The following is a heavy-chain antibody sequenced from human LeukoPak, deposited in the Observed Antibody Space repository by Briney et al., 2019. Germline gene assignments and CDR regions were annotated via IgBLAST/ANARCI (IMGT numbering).Heavy chain of an antibody. CDR2: TYYRSKWYN. J-gene: IGHJ4*02. D-gene: IGHD3-16*01. CDR1: GDSVSTNNVA. V-gene: IGHV6-1*01. Sequence: SQTLSLTCAISGDSVSTNNVAWNWIRQSPSRGLEWLGRTYYRSKWYNDYAVSVKSRITINPDTSKNQFSLQLNSVTPDDTAVYYCAREDLGAAYFHFWGQGTLVTVSS. CDR3: AREDLGAAYFHF.